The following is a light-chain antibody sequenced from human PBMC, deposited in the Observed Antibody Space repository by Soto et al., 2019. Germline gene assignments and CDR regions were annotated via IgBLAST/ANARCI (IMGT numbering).Light chain of an antibody. J-gene: IGKJ3*01. CDR3: HQGYTMPHT. V-gene: IGKV1-39*01. CDR2: AAS. Sequence: DIQMTQSPSSLSASLGDRVTITCRPSQSITSYLNWYQQKPGKAPKLLIYAASSLQSGVPSRFSGSRSGTEFTLTISSLQPEAFATYYCHQGYTMPHTFGPGTKVEIK. CDR1: QSITSY.